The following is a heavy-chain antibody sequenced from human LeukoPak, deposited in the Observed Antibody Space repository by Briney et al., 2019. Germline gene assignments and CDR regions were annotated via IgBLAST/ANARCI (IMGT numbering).Heavy chain of an antibody. Sequence: GRSLGLSCTASGFTFGDYAMNWVRQAPGKGLEWVGFIRSKADDGTTEYAASVKGRFTISRDDSKSIAYLQMNSLRTDDTAVYYCTREGFYSSSWNWGQGTLVTVSS. J-gene: IGHJ4*02. V-gene: IGHV3-49*04. D-gene: IGHD6-13*01. CDR2: IRSKADDGTT. CDR1: GFTFGDYA. CDR3: TREGFYSSSWN.